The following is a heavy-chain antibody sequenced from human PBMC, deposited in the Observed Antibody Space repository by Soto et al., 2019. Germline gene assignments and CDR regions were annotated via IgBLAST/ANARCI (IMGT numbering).Heavy chain of an antibody. J-gene: IGHJ5*02. CDR3: TRDQGGSYDSWFDP. Sequence: EVQLVESGGGLVKPGGSLRLSCSFTFNSYSLNWVRQAPGKGLEWFSSISSGSAYIKYADSVKGRFTISRDNANNFLYLQMSSLRVDDTALYYCTRDQGGSYDSWFDPWGQGTLVTVSS. V-gene: IGHV3-21*06. CDR2: ISSGSAYI. CDR1: TFNSYS. D-gene: IGHD1-26*01.